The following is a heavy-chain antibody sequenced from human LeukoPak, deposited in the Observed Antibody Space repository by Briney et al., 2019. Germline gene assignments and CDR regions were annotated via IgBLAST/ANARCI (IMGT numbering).Heavy chain of an antibody. J-gene: IGHJ4*02. D-gene: IGHD6-13*01. CDR2: SNSDVSST. Sequence: GGSLRLSCAASGFTLSHYWMHWVRLAPGKGLMWVSRSNSDVSSTNYADSVKGRFTISRDTTKNTLYLQMDGLRAEDTAVYYCAKSPYDSSWSFVYWGQGTLVTVSS. CDR1: GFTLSHYW. V-gene: IGHV3-74*01. CDR3: AKSPYDSSWSFVY.